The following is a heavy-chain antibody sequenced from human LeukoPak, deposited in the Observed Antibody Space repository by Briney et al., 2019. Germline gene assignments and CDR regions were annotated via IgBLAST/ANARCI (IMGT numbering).Heavy chain of an antibody. CDR2: LRSETKNYAQ. CDR3: TRHNYDRSGYGAFDI. J-gene: IGHJ3*02. V-gene: IGHV3-73*01. D-gene: IGHD3-22*01. Sequence: GGSLKLSCAASAFTFSGSDIHWVRQASGKGLEWVVYLRSETKNYAQADAASVKGRFTFSRDDSKNTVYIQMNSLKTEDTAVYYCTRHNYDRSGYGAFDIWGQGTMVTVSS. CDR1: AFTFSGSD.